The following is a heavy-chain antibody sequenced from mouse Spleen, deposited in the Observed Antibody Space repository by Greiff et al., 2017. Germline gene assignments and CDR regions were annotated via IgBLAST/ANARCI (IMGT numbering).Heavy chain of an antibody. CDR1: GYSITSDYA. D-gene: IGHD1-1*01. J-gene: IGHJ3*01. Sequence: EVHLVESGPGLVKPSQSLSLTCTVTGYSITSDYAWNWIRQFPGNKLEWMGYISYSGSTSYNPSLKSRISITRDTSKNQFFLQLNSVTTEDTATYYCAIREIYYGSSFFAYWGQGTLVTVSA. V-gene: IGHV3-2*02. CDR3: AIREIYYGSSFFAY. CDR2: ISYSGST.